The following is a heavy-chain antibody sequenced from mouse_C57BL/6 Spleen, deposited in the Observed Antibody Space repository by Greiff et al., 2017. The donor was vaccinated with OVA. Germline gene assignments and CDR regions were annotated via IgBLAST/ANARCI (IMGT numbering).Heavy chain of an antibody. D-gene: IGHD1-1*01. Sequence: QVQLQQSGAELAKPGASVKLSCKASGYTFTSYWMHWVKQRPGQGLEWIGYINPSSGYTKYNQKFKDKAILTADKSSSTAYMQLSSLTYEDSAVYYCARGYGSGYAMDYWGQGTSVTVSS. CDR1: GYTFTSYW. CDR2: INPSSGYT. J-gene: IGHJ4*01. V-gene: IGHV1-7*01. CDR3: ARGYGSGYAMDY.